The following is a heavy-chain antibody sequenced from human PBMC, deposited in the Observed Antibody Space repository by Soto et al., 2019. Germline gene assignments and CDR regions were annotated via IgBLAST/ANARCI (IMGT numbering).Heavy chain of an antibody. J-gene: IGHJ6*03. Sequence: VASVKVSCKASGYTFTSYYMHWVRQAPGQGLEWMGIINPSGGSTSYAQKFQGRVTMTRDTSTSTVYMELSSLRSEDTAVYYCAREDTAMVPYYYYMDVWGKGTTVTVSS. CDR3: AREDTAMVPYYYYMDV. D-gene: IGHD5-18*01. V-gene: IGHV1-46*03. CDR1: GYTFTSYY. CDR2: INPSGGST.